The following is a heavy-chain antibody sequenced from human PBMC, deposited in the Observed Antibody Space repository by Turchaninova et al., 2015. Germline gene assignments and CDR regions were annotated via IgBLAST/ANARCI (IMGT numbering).Heavy chain of an antibody. CDR2: SFHGGGT. D-gene: IGHD4-17*01. CDR3: ARVDHYETFFDY. V-gene: IGHV4-4*02. J-gene: IGHJ4*02. CDR1: GGSISSSNW. Sequence: QVHLQESGPGLVKPSGTLSLTCAVSGGSISSSNWWSWVRQPPGKGLEWMGGSFHGGGTHYNPSLMSRVTISVEKSKNQCSPNLSSGTAADTAVYYCARVDHYETFFDYWGQGTLVTVSS.